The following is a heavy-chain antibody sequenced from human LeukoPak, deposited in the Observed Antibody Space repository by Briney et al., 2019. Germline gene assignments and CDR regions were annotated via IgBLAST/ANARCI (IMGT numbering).Heavy chain of an antibody. D-gene: IGHD6-25*01. CDR3: ARTKAATVSFDY. CDR2: IYYSGST. CDR1: GGSISSYY. Sequence: SETLSLTCTVSGGSISSYYRSWIRQPPGKGLEWIGYIYYSGSTNYNPSLKSRVTISVDTSKNQFSLKLSSVTAADTAVYYCARTKAATVSFDYWGQGTLVTVSS. V-gene: IGHV4-59*01. J-gene: IGHJ4*02.